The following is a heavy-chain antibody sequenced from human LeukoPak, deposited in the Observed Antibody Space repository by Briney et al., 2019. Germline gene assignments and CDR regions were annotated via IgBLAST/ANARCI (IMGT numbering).Heavy chain of an antibody. V-gene: IGHV4-38-2*02. CDR2: IYHSGST. J-gene: IGHJ4*02. Sequence: PSETLSLTCTVSGYSISSGYYWGWIRQPPGKGLEWIGSIYHSGSTYYNPSLKSRVTISVDTSKNQFSLKLSSVTAADTAVYYCARVGEWELLRYFDYWGQGTLVTVCS. D-gene: IGHD1-26*01. CDR1: GYSISSGYY. CDR3: ARVGEWELLRYFDY.